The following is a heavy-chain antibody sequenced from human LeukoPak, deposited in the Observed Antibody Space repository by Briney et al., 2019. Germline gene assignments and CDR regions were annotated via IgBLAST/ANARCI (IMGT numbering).Heavy chain of an antibody. V-gene: IGHV3-74*01. J-gene: IGHJ3*01. CDR1: GFTFRSFW. CDR2: INPDGSGT. Sequence: GGSLRLSCAASGFTFRSFWMHWVRQVPGKGLLWVSLINPDGSGTYYADSVKGRFTISRDNAENTLYLQMNSLRAEDTAVYYCARGTAYAFESGGEGTMVTVSS. D-gene: IGHD1-1*01. CDR3: ARGTAYAFES.